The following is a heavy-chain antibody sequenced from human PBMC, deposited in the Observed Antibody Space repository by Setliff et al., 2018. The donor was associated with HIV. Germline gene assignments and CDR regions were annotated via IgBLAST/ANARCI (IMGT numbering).Heavy chain of an antibody. CDR1: GDSVSRSNYY. CDR2: VFSGGSS. Sequence: SETLSLTCTVSGDSVSRSNYYWAWIRQPPGKGLEWIATVFSGGSSKYNPSLWSRVTISVDTSKNQFYLKMDSVTAADTAFYYCARYGPASVIWFGYLDYWGPGMSVTVSS. CDR3: ARYGPASVIWFGYLDY. J-gene: IGHJ4*02. D-gene: IGHD3-10*01. V-gene: IGHV4-39*01.